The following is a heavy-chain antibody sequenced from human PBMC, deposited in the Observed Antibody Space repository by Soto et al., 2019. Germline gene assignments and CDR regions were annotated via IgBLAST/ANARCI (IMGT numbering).Heavy chain of an antibody. J-gene: IGHJ2*01. CDR1: GFTVSSNY. CDR2: ISGRGGST. CDR3: TKVGLRHFEL. V-gene: IGHV3-23*01. D-gene: IGHD4-17*01. Sequence: GGSLRLSCAASGFTVSSNYTSWVRQAPGKGLEWVSVISGRGGSTYYADPVKGRFTISRDNTKNTLYLQMNSLSAEDTAVYYCTKVGLRHFELWGRGTLVTVSS.